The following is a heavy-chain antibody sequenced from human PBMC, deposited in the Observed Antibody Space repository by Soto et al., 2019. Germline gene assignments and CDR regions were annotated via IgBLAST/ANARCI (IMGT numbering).Heavy chain of an antibody. V-gene: IGHV4-31*03. D-gene: IGHD6-6*01. Sequence: SETLSLTCTVSGGSISSGGYYWSWIRQHPGKGLEWIGYIYYSGSTYYNPSLKSRVTISVDTSKNQFSLKLSSVTAADTAVYYCARYSSSTYNLDAFDIWGQGTMVTVSS. CDR2: IYYSGST. CDR1: GGSISSGGYY. J-gene: IGHJ3*02. CDR3: ARYSSSTYNLDAFDI.